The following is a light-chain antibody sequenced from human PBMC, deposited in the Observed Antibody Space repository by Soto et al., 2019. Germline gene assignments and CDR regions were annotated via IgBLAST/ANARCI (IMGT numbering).Light chain of an antibody. CDR3: QQSYSTPHT. J-gene: IGKJ2*01. V-gene: IGKV1-39*01. CDR1: QSISNY. CDR2: AAS. Sequence: DIQMTQSPSSLSASIGDRVTITCRASQSISNYLNWYQQKPGKAPKLLIYAASSLQSGVPSKFSGSGSGTEFTRTSSSLQSEDFATYYCQQSYSTPHTFGQGHKLEIK.